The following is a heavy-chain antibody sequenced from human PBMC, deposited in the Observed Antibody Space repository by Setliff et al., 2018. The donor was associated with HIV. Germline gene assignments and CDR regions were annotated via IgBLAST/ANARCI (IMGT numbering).Heavy chain of an antibody. J-gene: IGHJ4*02. D-gene: IGHD1-26*01. V-gene: IGHV3-74*03. CDR1: GFTFNTYW. Sequence: LRLSCAASGFTFNTYWMHWVRQSPGKGLVWVSHSNSDGSSTTYADSVKGRFTISRDNAKNTLYLQMNSLRAEDTAIYYCARDDPAGGIDFWGQGTLVTVSS. CDR3: ARDDPAGGIDF. CDR2: SNSDGSST.